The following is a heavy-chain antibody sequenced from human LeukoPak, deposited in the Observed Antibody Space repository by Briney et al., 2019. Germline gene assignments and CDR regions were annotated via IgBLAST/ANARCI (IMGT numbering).Heavy chain of an antibody. V-gene: IGHV4-38-2*02. CDR2: IYHSGRT. Sequence: PSETLSLTCTVSGYSISSGYYWGWIRQPPGEGLEWIGIIYHSGRTDYNPSLKSRVTISEDTSKNQFSLKLSSVTAADTAVYYCARDATGMGNYFNYGGQGTLATVSP. J-gene: IGHJ4*02. CDR3: ARDATGMGNYFNY. CDR1: GYSISSGYY. D-gene: IGHD3-10*01.